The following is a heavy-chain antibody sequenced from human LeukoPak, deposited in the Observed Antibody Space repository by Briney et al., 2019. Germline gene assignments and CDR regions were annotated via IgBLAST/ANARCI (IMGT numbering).Heavy chain of an antibody. CDR1: GGSFSGYY. Sequence: SETLSLTCAVYGGSFSGYYWSWIRQPPGKGLEWIGEINHSGSTNYNPSLKSRVTISVDTSKNQFSLKLSSVTAADTAVYYCARGTSSSSRPRLRYFDYWGQGTLVTVSS. CDR3: ARGTSSSSRPRLRYFDY. J-gene: IGHJ4*02. CDR2: INHSGST. V-gene: IGHV4-34*01. D-gene: IGHD6-6*01.